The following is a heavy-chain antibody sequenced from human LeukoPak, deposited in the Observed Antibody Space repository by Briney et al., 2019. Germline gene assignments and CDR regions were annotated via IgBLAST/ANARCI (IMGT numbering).Heavy chain of an antibody. V-gene: IGHV3-30*04. CDR2: MSDGGSNK. D-gene: IGHD1-1*01. CDR3: ARVGGSRVQLERYYYGMDV. CDR1: GFTFSSYA. Sequence: GGSLRLSCAASGFTFSSYAMHWVRQAPGKGLEWVAVMSDGGSNKYYADSVKGRFTISRDTSKNTLYLEMNSLRAEDTAVYHCARVGGSRVQLERYYYGMDVWGHGTTVTVSS. J-gene: IGHJ6*02.